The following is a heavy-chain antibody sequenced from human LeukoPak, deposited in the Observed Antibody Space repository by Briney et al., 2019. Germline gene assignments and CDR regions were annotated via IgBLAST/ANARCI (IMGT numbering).Heavy chain of an antibody. CDR2: IGASGGNT. J-gene: IGHJ4*02. CDR1: GFTFSSHS. D-gene: IGHD5-24*01. CDR3: AKDRIKDGYNDY. Sequence: GGSLRLSCAASGFTFSSHSMNWVRQAPGKGLEWVSAIGASGGNTYYADSVKGRFTISRDNSKNMLYLQMNSLRAEDTAVYYCAKDRIKDGYNDYWGQGILVTVSS. V-gene: IGHV3-23*01.